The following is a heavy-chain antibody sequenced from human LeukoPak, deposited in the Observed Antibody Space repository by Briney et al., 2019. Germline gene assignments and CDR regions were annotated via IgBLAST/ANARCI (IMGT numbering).Heavy chain of an antibody. CDR3: ASRDYFDY. CDR2: ITADSGTT. V-gene: IGHV3-48*02. J-gene: IGHJ4*02. CDR1: GFTVSSNF. Sequence: SGGSLRLSCAASGFTVSSNFMSWVRQAPGKGLEWVSYITADSGTTYYADSVKGRFTISRDNAKNSLYLQMSSLRDEDTAVYYCASRDYFDYWGQGTLVTVSS.